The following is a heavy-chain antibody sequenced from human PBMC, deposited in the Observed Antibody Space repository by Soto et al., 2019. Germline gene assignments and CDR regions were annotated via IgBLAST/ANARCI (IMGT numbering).Heavy chain of an antibody. J-gene: IGHJ6*02. CDR2: FHKSGSI. Sequence: PSETLSLTCTVSGGSISDSNDHWGWIRQSPGQGLEWIGSFHKSGSIYHNPPFKSRATISVDTSKNQFSLKVNSVIAADTAVYYCARHNGPLCVGYYYDMDVWGQGTTVTVSS. CDR3: ARHNGPLCVGYYYDMDV. V-gene: IGHV4-39*01. CDR1: GGSISDSNDH.